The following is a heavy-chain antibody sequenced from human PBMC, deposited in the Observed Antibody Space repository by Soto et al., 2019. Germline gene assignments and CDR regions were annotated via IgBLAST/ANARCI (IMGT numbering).Heavy chain of an antibody. J-gene: IGHJ4*02. CDR2: IYFGDSQA. V-gene: IGHV5-51*01. CDR3: ARLDTSGYYLDY. D-gene: IGHD3-22*01. CDR1: GYNFAIYW. Sequence: GESLKISCKSSGYNFAIYWIGWVRQMPGKGLEWMGIIYFGDSQARYSPSFEGQVTMSADKSISTAYLQWSRLKASDTAMYYCARLDTSGYYLDYWGQGTLVTVSS.